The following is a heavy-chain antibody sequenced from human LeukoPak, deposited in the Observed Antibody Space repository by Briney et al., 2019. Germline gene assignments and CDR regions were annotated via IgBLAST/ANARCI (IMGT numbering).Heavy chain of an antibody. CDR1: GGSISSYY. D-gene: IGHD5-18*01. V-gene: IGHV4-59*12. CDR2: IYYSGST. J-gene: IGHJ4*02. CDR3: ARSEYTAPPDY. Sequence: PSETLSLTCTVSGGSISSYYWSWIRQPPGKGLEWIGYIYYSGSTNYNPSLKSRVTISVDTSKNQFSLKLSSVTAADTAVYYCARSEYTAPPDYWGQGTLVTVSS.